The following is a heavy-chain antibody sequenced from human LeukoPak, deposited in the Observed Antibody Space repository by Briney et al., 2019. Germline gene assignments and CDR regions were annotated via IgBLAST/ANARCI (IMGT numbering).Heavy chain of an antibody. V-gene: IGHV4-59*01. D-gene: IGHD6-19*01. CDR1: GGSISSYY. CDR2: IYYSGST. Sequence: SETLSLTCTVSGGSISSYYWSWIRQPPGKGLEWIGYIYYSGSTNYNPSLKSRVTISVDTSKNQFSLKLSSVTAADTAVYYCARLISSGWSSYYYYYGMDVWGQGTTVTVSS. CDR3: ARLISSGWSSYYYYYGMDV. J-gene: IGHJ6*02.